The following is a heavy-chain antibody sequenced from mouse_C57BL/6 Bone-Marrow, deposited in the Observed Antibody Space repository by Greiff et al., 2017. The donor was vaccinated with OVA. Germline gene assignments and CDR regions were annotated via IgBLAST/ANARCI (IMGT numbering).Heavy chain of an antibody. CDR2: IDPNSGGT. J-gene: IGHJ3*01. Sequence: VQLQQPGAELVKPGASVKLSCKASGYTFTSYWMHWVKQRPGRGLEWIGRIDPNSGGTKYNEKFKSKATLTVDKPSSTAYMQLSSLTSEDSAIYYCARAYYSNYGVAWFAYWGKGTLVTVSA. V-gene: IGHV1-72*01. D-gene: IGHD2-5*01. CDR3: ARAYYSNYGVAWFAY. CDR1: GYTFTSYW.